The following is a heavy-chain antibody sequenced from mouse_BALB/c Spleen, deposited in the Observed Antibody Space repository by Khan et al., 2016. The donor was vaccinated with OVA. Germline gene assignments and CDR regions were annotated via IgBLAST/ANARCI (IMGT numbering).Heavy chain of an antibody. V-gene: IGHV1-18*01. D-gene: IGHD3-3*01. Sequence: EVQLQQSGPELVKPGASVKISCKTSGYTFTEYTLHWMKQSHGKSLEWIGVINPKNGVTSYNQKFKGKATPTVDKSSSTAYMEFRSLTSEDSAVYYCARDAGRYWGQGTSVTVSS. J-gene: IGHJ4*01. CDR2: INPKNGVT. CDR1: GYTFTEYT. CDR3: ARDAGRY.